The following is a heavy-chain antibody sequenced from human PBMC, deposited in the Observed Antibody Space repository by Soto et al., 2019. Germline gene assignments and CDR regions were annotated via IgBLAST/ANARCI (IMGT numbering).Heavy chain of an antibody. CDR2: IYYSGST. J-gene: IGHJ4*02. V-gene: IGHV4-30-4*01. D-gene: IGHD6-19*01. CDR1: GGSISSGDYY. Sequence: QVQLQESGPGLVKPSQTLSLTCTVSGGSISSGDYYWSWIRQPPGKGLEWIGYIYYSGSTYYNPSLKSRVTISVDTSKNQFSLKLSSVTAADTAVYYGARDRPADSSGWPLDYWGQGTLVTVSS. CDR3: ARDRPADSSGWPLDY.